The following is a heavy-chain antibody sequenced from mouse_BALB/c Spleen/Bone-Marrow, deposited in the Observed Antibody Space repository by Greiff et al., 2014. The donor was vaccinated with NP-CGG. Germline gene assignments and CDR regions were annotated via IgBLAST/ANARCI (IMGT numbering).Heavy chain of an antibody. CDR1: GYTFTSYY. V-gene: IGHV1-53*01. CDR2: INPSNGGT. CDR3: SRGRRDALDY. Sequence: VQLQQSGAELVKPGASVKLSCKVSGYTFTSYYMYWVKQRPGQGLEWFGDINPSNGGTNFNEKFKNKATLTVDKSSSTAYMQLSSLTSEDSAVYYCSRGRRDALDYWGQGTSVTVPS. J-gene: IGHJ4*01.